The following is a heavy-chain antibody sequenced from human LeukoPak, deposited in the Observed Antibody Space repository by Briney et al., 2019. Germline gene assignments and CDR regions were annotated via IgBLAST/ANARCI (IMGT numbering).Heavy chain of an antibody. CDR2: INPSGGNT. CDR1: GYTFTDYY. D-gene: IGHD3-3*01. CDR3: TRDLVGDYYFMDV. Sequence: AASVKVSCKASGYTFTDYYMHWVRQAPGQGLERMGIINPSGGNTRYAQKIQGRVTMTRDTSTSTVYMELSSLRSEDTAVYFCTRDLVGDYYFMDVWGEGTTVTVSS. V-gene: IGHV1-46*03. J-gene: IGHJ6*03.